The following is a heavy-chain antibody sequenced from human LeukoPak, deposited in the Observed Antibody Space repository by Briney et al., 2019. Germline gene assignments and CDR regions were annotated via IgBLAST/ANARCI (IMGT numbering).Heavy chain of an antibody. CDR1: GFTFSDYY. V-gene: IGHV3-11*04. D-gene: IGHD2-15*01. J-gene: IGHJ4*02. Sequence: GGSLRLSCAASGFTFSDYYMSWIRQAPGKGLEWVSYISSSGSTIYYADSVKGRFTISRDNAKNSLYLQMNSLRAEDTAVYYCASQYCSGGSCYSIDYWGQGTLVTVSS. CDR3: ASQYCSGGSCYSIDY. CDR2: ISSSGSTI.